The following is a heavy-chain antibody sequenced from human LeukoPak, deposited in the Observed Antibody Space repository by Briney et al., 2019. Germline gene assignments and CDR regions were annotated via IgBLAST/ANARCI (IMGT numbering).Heavy chain of an antibody. CDR2: FDPEDGET. CDR1: GYTLTELS. D-gene: IGHD2-15*01. CDR3: ARVAALAKSFDY. Sequence: GASVTVSCKVSGYTLTELSMHWVRQAPGKGLEWMGGFDPEDGETIYAQKFQGRVTITRDTSASTAYMELSSLRSEDTAVYYCARVAALAKSFDYWGQGTLVTVSS. J-gene: IGHJ4*02. V-gene: IGHV1-24*01.